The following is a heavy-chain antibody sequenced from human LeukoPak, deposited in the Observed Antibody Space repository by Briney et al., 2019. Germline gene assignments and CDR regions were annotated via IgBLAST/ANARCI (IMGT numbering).Heavy chain of an antibody. CDR2: IDDSGRI. V-gene: IGHV4-39*01. J-gene: IGHJ4*02. D-gene: IGHD3-10*01. CDR1: GDSFTNTDFF. CDR3: ARLDGSLAHISGSYPDF. Sequence: SETLSLTCTVSGDSFTNTDFFRGWIRQPPGKGLEWIANIDDSGRIYSNPSLRSRVTMSRDTSKNQFSLKVTSVTAADTAVYYCARLDGSLAHISGSYPDFWGQGILVTVSS.